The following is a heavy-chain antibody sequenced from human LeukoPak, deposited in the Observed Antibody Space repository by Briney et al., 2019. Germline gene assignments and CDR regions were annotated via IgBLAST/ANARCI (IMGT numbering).Heavy chain of an antibody. J-gene: IGHJ4*02. CDR2: INGDGDTT. V-gene: IGHV3-74*01. Sequence: GGSLRLSCAASGFTFSSYWMHWVRQAPGKGLVWVSRINGDGDTTTYADSVKGRFTISRDNAKNTPYLQMNSLRAEDTAVYYCAKGGVDYWGQGTLVTVSS. CDR3: AKGGVDY. CDR1: GFTFSSYW.